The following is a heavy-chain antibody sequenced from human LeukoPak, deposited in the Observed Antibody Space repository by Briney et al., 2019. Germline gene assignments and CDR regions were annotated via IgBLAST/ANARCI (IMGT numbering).Heavy chain of an antibody. CDR3: ATDHNPNSLTMPPYGMDG. D-gene: IGHD2/OR15-2a*01. CDR1: GYTFIRYF. V-gene: IGHV1-46*01. CDR2: INPSGGST. J-gene: IGHJ6*02. Sequence: GASVKVSCKASGYTFIRYFMHWVRQAPGQGLEWMGIINPSGGSTSYAQKFQGRVTMTRDTSTSTVYMELSSLRSEDTAVYYCATDHNPNSLTMPPYGMDGWGQGTTVTVSS.